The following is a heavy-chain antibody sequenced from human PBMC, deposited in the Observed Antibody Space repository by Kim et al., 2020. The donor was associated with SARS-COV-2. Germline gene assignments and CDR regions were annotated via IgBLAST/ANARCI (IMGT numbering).Heavy chain of an antibody. CDR2: INPSGGST. CDR3: ARDRKGEDSSGSFDY. J-gene: IGHJ4*02. V-gene: IGHV1-46*01. CDR1: GYTFTSYY. D-gene: IGHD6-19*01. Sequence: ASVKVSCKASGYTFTSYYMHWVRQAPGQGLEWMGIINPSGGSTSYAQKFQGRVTMTRDTSTSTVYMELSSLRSEDTAVYYCARDRKGEDSSGSFDYWGQGTLVTVSS.